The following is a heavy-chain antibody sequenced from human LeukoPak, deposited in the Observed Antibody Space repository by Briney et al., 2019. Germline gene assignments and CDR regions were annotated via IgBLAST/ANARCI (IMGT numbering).Heavy chain of an antibody. CDR1: GGSISSSSYY. D-gene: IGHD5-18*01. CDR3: ARHSRDTAMVDY. J-gene: IGHJ4*02. V-gene: IGHV4-39*01. Sequence: SEILSLTCTVSGGSISSSSYYWGWIRQPPGKGLEWIGSIYYSGSTYYNPSLKSRVTISVDTSKNQFSLKLSSVTAADTAVYYCARHSRDTAMVDYWGQETLVTVSS. CDR2: IYYSGST.